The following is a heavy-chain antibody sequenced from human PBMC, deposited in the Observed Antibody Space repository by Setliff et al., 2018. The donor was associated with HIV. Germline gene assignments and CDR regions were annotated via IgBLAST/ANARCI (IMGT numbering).Heavy chain of an antibody. V-gene: IGHV4-38-2*02. Sequence: SETLSLTCTVSGYSISSGYYWGWIRQPPGKGLEWIGNIYHSGSTYYNPSLKSRVTISVDRSKNQFSLKLTSVTAADTAVYYCARGHCSGTNCYGVDYYGMDVWGQGTTVTVSS. J-gene: IGHJ6*02. CDR1: GYSISSGYY. D-gene: IGHD2-2*01. CDR2: IYHSGST. CDR3: ARGHCSGTNCYGVDYYGMDV.